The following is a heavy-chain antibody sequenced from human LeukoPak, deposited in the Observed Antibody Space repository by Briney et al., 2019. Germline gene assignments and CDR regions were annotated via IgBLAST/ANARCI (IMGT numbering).Heavy chain of an antibody. Sequence: GGSQRLSCAASGFTFSSYAMSWVRQAPGKGLEWVSAISDSGGSTYYADSVKGRFTISRDNSKNTLYLQMNSLRAEDTAVYYCAKGPGLNYYYYMDVWGKGTTVTVSS. V-gene: IGHV3-23*01. CDR3: AKGPGLNYYYYMDV. J-gene: IGHJ6*03. CDR1: GFTFSSYA. CDR2: ISDSGGST. D-gene: IGHD3/OR15-3a*01.